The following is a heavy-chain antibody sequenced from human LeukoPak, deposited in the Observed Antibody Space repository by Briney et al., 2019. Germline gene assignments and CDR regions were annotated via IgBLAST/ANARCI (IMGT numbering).Heavy chain of an antibody. CDR1: GGSFSGYY. Sequence: SETLSLTCAVYGGSFSGYYWSWIRQPPGKGLEWIGEINHGGSTNYNPSLKSRVTISVDTSKNQFSLKLSSVTAADTAVYYCASQSPPNWFDPWGQGTLVTVSS. V-gene: IGHV4-34*01. CDR3: ASQSPPNWFDP. J-gene: IGHJ5*02. CDR2: INHGGST.